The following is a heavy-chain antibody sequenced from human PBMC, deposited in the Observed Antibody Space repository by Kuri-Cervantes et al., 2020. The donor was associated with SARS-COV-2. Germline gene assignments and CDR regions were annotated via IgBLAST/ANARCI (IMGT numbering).Heavy chain of an antibody. CDR3: ARSGSAPYYYYGMDV. J-gene: IGHJ6*02. V-gene: IGHV1-2*04. CDR1: GYTFTGYY. D-gene: IGHD3-10*01. CDR2: INPNSGGT. Sequence: ASVKVSCKASGYTFTGYYMHWVRQASGQGLEWMGWINPNSGGTNYAQKFQGWVTMTRDTSISTVYMELSRLRSDDTAVYYCARSGSAPYYYYGMDVWGQGTTVTVSS.